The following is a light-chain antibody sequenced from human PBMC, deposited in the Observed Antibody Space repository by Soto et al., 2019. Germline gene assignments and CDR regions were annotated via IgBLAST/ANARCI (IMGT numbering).Light chain of an antibody. J-gene: IGKJ3*01. CDR2: GAS. CDR1: QSVNSN. Sequence: EVVLTQSPVTLSVSLGERVTLSCRASQSVNSNFAWYQQRPGQAPRLLIYGASTRATGIPARFSGSGSGTEFTLTISSLQPEDFAIYYCQQYNTWPPITFGPGTRVDIK. V-gene: IGKV3-15*01. CDR3: QQYNTWPPIT.